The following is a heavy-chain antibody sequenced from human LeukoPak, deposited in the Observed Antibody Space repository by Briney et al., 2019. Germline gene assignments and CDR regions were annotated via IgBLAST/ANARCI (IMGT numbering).Heavy chain of an antibody. CDR1: GFTFSSYA. V-gene: IGHV3-23*01. J-gene: IGHJ3*02. CDR3: AKVRDNWNYAGDDAFDI. CDR2: ISGSGGST. Sequence: GGSLRLSCAASGFTFSSYAMSWVRQAPGKGLEWVSAISGSGGSTYYADSVKGRFTISRDNSKNTLYLQMNSLRAEDTAVYYCAKVRDNWNYAGDDAFDIWGQGTMVTVSS. D-gene: IGHD1-7*01.